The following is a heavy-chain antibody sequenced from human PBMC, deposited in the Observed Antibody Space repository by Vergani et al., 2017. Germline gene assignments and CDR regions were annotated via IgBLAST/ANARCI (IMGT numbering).Heavy chain of an antibody. J-gene: IGHJ3*02. D-gene: IGHD2-21*02. CDR2: ISAYNGNT. Sequence: QVQLVQSGAEVKKPGASVKVSCKASGYTFTSYGISWVRQAPGQGLEWMGWISAYNGNTNYAQKLQGRVTMTTDTSTSTAYMELRSLRSDDTAVYYCARDPRGCGGDCYSPDAFDIWGQGTMVTVSS. CDR3: ARDPRGCGGDCYSPDAFDI. CDR1: GYTFTSYG. V-gene: IGHV1-18*01.